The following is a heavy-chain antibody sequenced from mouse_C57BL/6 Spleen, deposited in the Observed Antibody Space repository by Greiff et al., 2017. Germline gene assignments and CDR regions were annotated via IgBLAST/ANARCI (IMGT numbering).Heavy chain of an antibody. V-gene: IGHV14-1*01. D-gene: IGHD1-1*01. Sequence: EVQLQQSGAELVRPGASVKLSCTASGFNIKDYYMHWVKQRPEQGLEWIRRIDPEDGDTEYAPKFQGKATMTADTSSNTAYLQLSSLTSEDTAVYYCTACYCGSSPFAYWGQGTLVTVSA. CDR2: IDPEDGDT. CDR1: GFNIKDYY. CDR3: TACYCGSSPFAY. J-gene: IGHJ3*01.